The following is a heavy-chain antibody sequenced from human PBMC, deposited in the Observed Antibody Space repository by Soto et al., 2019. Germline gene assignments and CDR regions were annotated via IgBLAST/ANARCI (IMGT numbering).Heavy chain of an antibody. Sequence: SETLSLTCAVYGGSFSGYYWSWIRQPPGKGLEWIGEINHSGSTNYNPSLKSRVTISVDTSKNQFSLKLSSVTAADTAVYYCARRKSSGKRLGNWFDPWGQGTLVTVSS. CDR1: GGSFSGYY. J-gene: IGHJ5*02. D-gene: IGHD1-26*01. CDR3: ARRKSSGKRLGNWFDP. CDR2: INHSGST. V-gene: IGHV4-34*01.